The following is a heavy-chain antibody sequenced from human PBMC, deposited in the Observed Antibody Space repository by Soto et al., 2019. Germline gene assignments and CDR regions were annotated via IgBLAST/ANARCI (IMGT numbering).Heavy chain of an antibody. J-gene: IGHJ5*02. CDR1: GFTFSSYA. CDR2: ISGSGGST. D-gene: IGHD4-17*01. V-gene: IGHV3-23*01. CDR3: VKDSIRTVTTIHNWFDP. Sequence: PGGSLRLSCAASGFTFSSYAMSWVRQAPGKGLEWVSAISGSGGSTYYADSVKGRVTISRDNSKNTLYLQMNSLRAEDTAVYYCVKDSIRTVTTIHNWFDPWGQGTLVTVSS.